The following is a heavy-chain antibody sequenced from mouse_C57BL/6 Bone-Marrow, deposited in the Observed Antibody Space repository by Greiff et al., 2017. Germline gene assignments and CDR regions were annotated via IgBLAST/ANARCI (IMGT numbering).Heavy chain of an antibody. V-gene: IGHV1-81*01. CDR2: IYPSSGNT. D-gene: IGHD2-2*01. CDR3: ARGYGYWFAY. CDR1: GYTFTSYG. Sequence: QVQLQQSGAELARPGASVKLSCKASGYTFTSYGISWVKQRTGQGLEWIGAIYPSSGNTYYHEKFKGKATLTADKSSSTAYLELRSLTSEDSAVYFCARGYGYWFAYWGQGTLVTVSA. J-gene: IGHJ3*01.